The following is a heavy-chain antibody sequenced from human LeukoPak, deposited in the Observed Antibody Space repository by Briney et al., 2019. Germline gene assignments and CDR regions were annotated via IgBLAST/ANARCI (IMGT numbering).Heavy chain of an antibody. V-gene: IGHV1-18*01. D-gene: IGHD4-23*01. CDR3: ARDLYGGTSATFDY. J-gene: IGHJ4*02. CDR1: GYTFTSCA. CDR2: ISAYNGNT. Sequence: ASVKVSCKASGYTFTSCAISWVRQAPGQGLEWMGWISAYNGNTNYAQKLQGRVTMTTDTSTSTAYMELRSLRSDDTAVYYCARDLYGGTSATFDYWGQGTLVTVSS.